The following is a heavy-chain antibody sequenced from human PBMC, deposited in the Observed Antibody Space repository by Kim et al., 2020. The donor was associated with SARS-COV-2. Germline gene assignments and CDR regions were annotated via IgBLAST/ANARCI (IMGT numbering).Heavy chain of an antibody. Sequence: SETLSLTCAVYGGSFSGYYWSWIRQPPGKGLEWIGEINHSGSTNYNPSLKSRVTISVDTSKNQFSLKLSSVTAADTAVYYCARALSLGLTMVRGANTKFDYWGQGTLVTVSS. J-gene: IGHJ4*02. V-gene: IGHV4-34*01. CDR1: GGSFSGYY. CDR3: ARALSLGLTMVRGANTKFDY. D-gene: IGHD3-10*01. CDR2: INHSGST.